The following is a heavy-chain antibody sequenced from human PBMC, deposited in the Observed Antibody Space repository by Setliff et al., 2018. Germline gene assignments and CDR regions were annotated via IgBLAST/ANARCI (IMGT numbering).Heavy chain of an antibody. CDR3: ARDREGDGNYYMDV. CDR1: GFTFSSYA. CDR2: INSDESRT. D-gene: IGHD1-1*01. J-gene: IGHJ6*03. Sequence: SCAASGFTFSSYAMHWVRQGPGKGLVWVARINSDESRTNYAGSVKGRFTISRDNAKNTVYLQMNSLRAEDTAVYYCARDREGDGNYYMDVWGKGTTVTVSS. V-gene: IGHV3-74*01.